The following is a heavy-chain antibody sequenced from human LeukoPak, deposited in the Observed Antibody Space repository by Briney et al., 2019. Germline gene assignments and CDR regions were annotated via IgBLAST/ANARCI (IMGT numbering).Heavy chain of an antibody. Sequence: ASVKVSCKASGYAFTSYYMHWVRQTPGQGLEWMGIINPSGGSTSYAQKFQGRVTMTRDTSTSTVYMELSRLRSEDTAVYYCARGMTGYCSGGSCWGDDYYGMHVWGQGTTVTVSS. CDR1: GYAFTSYY. J-gene: IGHJ6*02. CDR2: INPSGGST. CDR3: ARGMTGYCSGGSCWGDDYYGMHV. V-gene: IGHV1-46*01. D-gene: IGHD2-15*01.